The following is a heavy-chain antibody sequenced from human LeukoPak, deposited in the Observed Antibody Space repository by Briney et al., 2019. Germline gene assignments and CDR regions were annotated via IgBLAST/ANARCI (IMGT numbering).Heavy chain of an antibody. V-gene: IGHV4-4*07. J-gene: IGHJ4*02. CDR2: LHVSGNT. CDR3: AREPLRSSFDS. Sequence: SETLSLTCAVSGGSLENNHWAWIRLPAGKGLEWIGRLHVSGNTNFNPSLKSRVTISVDTSKNQFSLKMTSMTAADTAVYVCAREPLRSSFDSWGQGILVTVAP. CDR1: GGSLENNH. D-gene: IGHD1-26*01.